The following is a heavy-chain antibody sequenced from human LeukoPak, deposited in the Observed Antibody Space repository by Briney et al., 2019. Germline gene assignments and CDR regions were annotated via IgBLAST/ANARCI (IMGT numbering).Heavy chain of an antibody. CDR3: VKVGSNYGDPKDY. CDR2: ISGGGDYT. Sequence: GWSLTLSCAASGFIFSSYAMSWVRQAPGKGLEWVSTISGGGDYTFYADSVKGRFTVSRDNSKNTLFVQMNSLRADDTAVYYCVKVGSNYGDPKDYWGQGTLVSVTS. V-gene: IGHV3-23*01. CDR1: GFIFSSYA. D-gene: IGHD4-17*01. J-gene: IGHJ4*02.